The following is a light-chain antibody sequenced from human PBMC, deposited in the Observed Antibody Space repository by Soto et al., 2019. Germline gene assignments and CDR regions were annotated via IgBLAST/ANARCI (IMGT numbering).Light chain of an antibody. CDR3: QQYSNWPKT. V-gene: IGKV3-15*01. J-gene: IGKJ1*01. CDR1: QSVSNN. CDR2: GAS. Sequence: EIVMTQSPATLSVSPGERATLSYRASQSVSNNLAWYQQKPGQAPRLLLYGASTRATGIPARFSGSGSGTEFTLTISSLQSEDFAVYYCQQYSNWPKTFGRGTKVEIK.